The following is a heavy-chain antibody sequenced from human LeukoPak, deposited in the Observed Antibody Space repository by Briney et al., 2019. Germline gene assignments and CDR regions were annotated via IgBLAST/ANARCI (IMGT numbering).Heavy chain of an antibody. Sequence: GRSLRLSRAASGFTFSSYGMHWVRQAPGKGLEWVAVISYDGSNKYYADSVKGRFTISRDNSKNTLYLQMNSLRAEDTAVYYCAKGGSYYDILTGYYSLFYFDYWGQGTLVTVSS. CDR3: AKGGSYYDILTGYYSLFYFDY. J-gene: IGHJ4*02. V-gene: IGHV3-30*18. D-gene: IGHD3-9*01. CDR2: ISYDGSNK. CDR1: GFTFSSYG.